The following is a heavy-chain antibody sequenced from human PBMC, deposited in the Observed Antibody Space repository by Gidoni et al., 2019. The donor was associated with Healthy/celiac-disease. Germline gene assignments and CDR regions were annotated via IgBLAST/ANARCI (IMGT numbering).Heavy chain of an antibody. CDR1: GFTFSSYS. V-gene: IGHV3-48*01. CDR3: AREKEYYYDSRVTGGFDP. Sequence: EVQLVESGGGLVQPGGSLRLSCAASGFTFSSYSMNWVRQAPGKGLEWVSYISSSSSTIYYADSVKGRFTISRDNAKNSLYLQMNSLRAEDTAVYYCAREKEYYYDSRVTGGFDPWGQGTLVTVSS. J-gene: IGHJ5*02. CDR2: ISSSSSTI. D-gene: IGHD3-22*01.